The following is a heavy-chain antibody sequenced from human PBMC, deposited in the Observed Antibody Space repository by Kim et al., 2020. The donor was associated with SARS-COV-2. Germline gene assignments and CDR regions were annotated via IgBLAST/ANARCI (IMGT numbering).Heavy chain of an antibody. Sequence: GGSLRLSCSASGFTFSACNMHWVRQPPGKGLEYVSAISSDGLAQYHAASVQGRFTISRDNFENTVDLQMSSLRTEDTAVYYCVKGDKFTYDSWGQGTLVTVSS. CDR3: VKGDKFTYDS. CDR1: GFTFSACN. D-gene: IGHD3-16*01. J-gene: IGHJ4*02. CDR2: ISSDGLAQ. V-gene: IGHV3-64D*06.